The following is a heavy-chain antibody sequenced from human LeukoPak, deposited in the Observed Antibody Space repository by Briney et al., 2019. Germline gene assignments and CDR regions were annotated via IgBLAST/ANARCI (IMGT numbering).Heavy chain of an antibody. CDR2: IIPIFGTA. J-gene: IGHJ4*02. CDR1: GGTFSSYA. D-gene: IGHD6-19*01. Sequence: SVKVSCKASGGTFSSYAISWVRQAPGQGLEWMGGIIPIFGTANYAQKFQGRVTITADESTSTAYMELSSLRSEDTAVYYCARDHKYSSGWYDNWGQGTLVTVSS. CDR3: ARDHKYSSGWYDN. V-gene: IGHV1-69*13.